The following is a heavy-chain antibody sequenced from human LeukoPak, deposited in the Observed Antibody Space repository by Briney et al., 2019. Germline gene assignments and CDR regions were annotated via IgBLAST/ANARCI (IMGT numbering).Heavy chain of an antibody. V-gene: IGHV3-74*01. Sequence: GGSLRLSCAASGFTFSKYWMHWVRQAPGKGLMWVSRINRDGSSTTYADSVKGRFTISRDNAKNTLYLQMNSLRAEDTAVCYCARDLYTGSYHDYWGQGTLVTVAS. J-gene: IGHJ4*02. CDR1: GFTFSKYW. D-gene: IGHD1-26*01. CDR3: ARDLYTGSYHDY. CDR2: INRDGSST.